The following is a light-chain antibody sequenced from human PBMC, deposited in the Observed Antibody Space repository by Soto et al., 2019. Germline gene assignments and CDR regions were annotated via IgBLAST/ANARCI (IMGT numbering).Light chain of an antibody. J-gene: IGLJ1*01. Sequence: SVVTQAAPVSGSSGQAITIFRTGTHRDVGGYNYVAWYQQHPGKVPRLMIYEVSNRPSGVSNRFSGSKSGSTASLTISGLQAEDEADYYCISYTSSSTSYVFGTGTKVTVL. CDR2: EVS. CDR3: ISYTSSSTSYV. CDR1: HRDVGGYNY. V-gene: IGLV2-14*01.